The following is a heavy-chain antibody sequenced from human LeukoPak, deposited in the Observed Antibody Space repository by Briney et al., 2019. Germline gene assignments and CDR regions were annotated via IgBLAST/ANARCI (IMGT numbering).Heavy chain of an antibody. D-gene: IGHD1-26*01. CDR3: ARAISGSYYDY. J-gene: IGHJ4*02. CDR1: GYTFTSYG. Sequence: DSVKVSCKASGYTFTSYGISWVRQAPGQGLEWMGWINPNSGGTNYAQKFQGRVTMTRDTSISTAYMELSRLRSDDAAVYYCARAISGSYYDYWGQGTLVAVSS. CDR2: INPNSGGT. V-gene: IGHV1-2*02.